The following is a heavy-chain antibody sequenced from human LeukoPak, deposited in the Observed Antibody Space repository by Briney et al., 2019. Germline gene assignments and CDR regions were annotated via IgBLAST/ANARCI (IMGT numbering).Heavy chain of an antibody. D-gene: IGHD4-23*01. CDR1: EFVFSTYN. J-gene: IGHJ4*02. CDR3: ARVAAGYSVNYFDY. CDR2: ISTGSSAT. Sequence: PGGSLRLSCAASEFVFSTYNMNWVRQAPGKGLEWVSYISTGSSATYYADSVKGRFTISRDNVENSLYLQMNSLRDEDTAVYYCARVAAGYSVNYFDYWGQGTLVTVSS. V-gene: IGHV3-48*02.